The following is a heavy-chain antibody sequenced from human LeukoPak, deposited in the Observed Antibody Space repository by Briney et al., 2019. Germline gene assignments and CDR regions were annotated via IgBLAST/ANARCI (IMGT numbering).Heavy chain of an antibody. Sequence: GESLKISCKGSGYSFTSYWIDWVRQMPGKGLEWMGIIYPGDSDTRYSPSFQGQATISADKSISTAYLQWSSLKASDTAMYYCARHGPLLWFGEFENLFDPWGQGTLVTVSS. J-gene: IGHJ5*02. V-gene: IGHV5-51*01. CDR1: GYSFTSYW. CDR2: IYPGDSDT. D-gene: IGHD3-10*01. CDR3: ARHGPLLWFGEFENLFDP.